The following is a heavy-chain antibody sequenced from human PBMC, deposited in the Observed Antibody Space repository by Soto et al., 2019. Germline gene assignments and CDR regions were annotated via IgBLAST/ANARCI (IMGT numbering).Heavy chain of an antibody. Sequence: GASVKVSCKASGYTFTSYGISWVRQAPGQGLEWMGWISAYNGNTNYAQKLQGRVTMTTDTSTSTAYMELRSLRSDGTAVYYCAGSRDGYNLNYYYGMDVWGQGTTVTVS. CDR2: ISAYNGNT. V-gene: IGHV1-18*01. CDR3: AGSRDGYNLNYYYGMDV. D-gene: IGHD5-12*01. J-gene: IGHJ6*02. CDR1: GYTFTSYG.